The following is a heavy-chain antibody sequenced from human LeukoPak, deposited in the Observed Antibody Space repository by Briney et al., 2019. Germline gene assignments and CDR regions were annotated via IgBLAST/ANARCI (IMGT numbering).Heavy chain of an antibody. CDR3: AGGNSALYYYYGMDV. V-gene: IGHV4-31*03. D-gene: IGHD4-23*01. J-gene: IGHJ6*02. CDR1: GGSISSGVYY. CDR2: IYYSGST. Sequence: PSETLSLTCTVSGGSISSGVYYWSWIRQHPGKGLEWIGYIYYSGSTYYNPSLKSRVTISVDTSKNQFSLKLSSVTAADTAVYYCAGGNSALYYYYGMDVWGQGTTVTVSS.